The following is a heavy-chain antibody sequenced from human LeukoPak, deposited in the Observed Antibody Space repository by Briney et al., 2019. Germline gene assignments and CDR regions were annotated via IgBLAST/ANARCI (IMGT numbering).Heavy chain of an antibody. CDR2: IYSGGST. CDR3: ARDTWGSAAAFDI. J-gene: IGHJ3*02. Sequence: GSLRLPCAASGFTVSSNYMSWVRQAPGKGLEWVSVIYSGGSTYYADSVKGRFTISRDNSKNTMYLQMNSLRAEDTAVYYCARDTWGSAAAFDIWGQGTMVTVSS. V-gene: IGHV3-66*01. D-gene: IGHD7-27*01. CDR1: GFTVSSNY.